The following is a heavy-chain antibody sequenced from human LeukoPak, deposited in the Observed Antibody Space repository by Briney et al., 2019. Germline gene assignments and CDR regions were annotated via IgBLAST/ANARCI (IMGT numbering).Heavy chain of an antibody. CDR1: GGTFSSYA. CDR3: ARDGGGVVVPAAMNY. V-gene: IGHV1-69*05. Sequence: ASVKVSCKASGGTFSSYAISWVRQAPGQGLEWMGGIIPIFGTANYAQKFQGRVTITTDESTSTAYMELSSQRSEDTAVYYCARDGGGVVVPAAMNYWGQGTLVTVSS. D-gene: IGHD2-2*01. CDR2: IIPIFGTA. J-gene: IGHJ4*02.